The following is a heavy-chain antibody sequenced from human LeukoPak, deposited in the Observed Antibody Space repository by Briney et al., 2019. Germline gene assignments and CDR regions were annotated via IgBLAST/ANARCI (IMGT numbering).Heavy chain of an antibody. D-gene: IGHD2-15*01. Sequence: GGSLRLSCAASGFTFSSYAMHWVRQAPGKGLEWVAVISYDGSNKYYADSVKGRFTISRDNSKNTLYLQMNSLRAEDTAVYYCARRARYCSGGSCYSLYYFDYWGRGTLVTVSS. V-gene: IGHV3-30-3*01. CDR1: GFTFSSYA. J-gene: IGHJ4*02. CDR2: ISYDGSNK. CDR3: ARRARYCSGGSCYSLYYFDY.